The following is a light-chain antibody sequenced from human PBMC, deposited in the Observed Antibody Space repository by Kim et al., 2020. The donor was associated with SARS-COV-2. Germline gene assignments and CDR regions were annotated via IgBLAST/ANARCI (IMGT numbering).Light chain of an antibody. J-gene: IGLJ3*02. V-gene: IGLV1-36*01. CDR2: YDD. CDR1: SSNIGNKA. Sequence: RQRVTISCSGSSSNIGNKAVNWYQQLPGKAPKLLIYYDDLLPSGVSDRFSGSKSGTSASLAISGLQSEDEADYYCAAWDDSLNGPVFGGGTQLTVL. CDR3: AAWDDSLNGPV.